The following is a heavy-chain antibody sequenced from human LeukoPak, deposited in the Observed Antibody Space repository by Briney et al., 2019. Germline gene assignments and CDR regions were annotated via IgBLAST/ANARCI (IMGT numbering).Heavy chain of an antibody. CDR3: ATRYVREMATIRSDY. CDR2: ISGSGGST. Sequence: PGGSLRLSCAASGLTLSSYAMSWVRQAPGKGLEWVSGISGSGGSTYYADSVKGRFTISRDNSKNTLYLQMNSLRAEDTAVFYCATRYVREMATIRSDYWGQGTLVTVSS. CDR1: GLTLSSYA. D-gene: IGHD5-24*01. V-gene: IGHV3-23*01. J-gene: IGHJ4*02.